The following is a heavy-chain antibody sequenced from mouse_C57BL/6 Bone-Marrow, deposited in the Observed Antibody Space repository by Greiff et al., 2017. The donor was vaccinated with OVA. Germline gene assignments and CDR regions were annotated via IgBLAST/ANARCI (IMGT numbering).Heavy chain of an antibody. CDR3: ARGGYYGSSLAY. Sequence: EVKLQESGGDLVKPGGSLKLSCAASGFTFSSYGMSWVRQTPDKRLEWVATISRGGSYTYYPDSVKGRFTLSRDNAKNTLYLQMSSLKSEDTAMYYCARGGYYGSSLAYWGQGTLVTVSA. V-gene: IGHV5-6*01. CDR1: GFTFSSYG. CDR2: ISRGGSYT. J-gene: IGHJ3*01. D-gene: IGHD1-1*01.